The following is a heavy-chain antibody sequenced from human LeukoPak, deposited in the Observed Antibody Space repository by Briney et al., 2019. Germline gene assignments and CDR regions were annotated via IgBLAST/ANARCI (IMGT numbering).Heavy chain of an antibody. Sequence: ASVKVSCKASGGTFISYAISWVRQAPGQGLEWMGGIIPIFGTANYAQKFQGRVTITADESTSTAYMELSSLRSEDTAVYYCARGGAGTDSTIYNWFDPWGQGTLVTVSS. V-gene: IGHV1-69*13. CDR1: GGTFISYA. J-gene: IGHJ5*02. CDR3: ARGGAGTDSTIYNWFDP. D-gene: IGHD2-2*01. CDR2: IIPIFGTA.